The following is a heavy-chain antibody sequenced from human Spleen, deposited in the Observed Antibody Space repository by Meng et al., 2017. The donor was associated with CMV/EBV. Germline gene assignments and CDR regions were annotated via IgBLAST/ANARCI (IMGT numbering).Heavy chain of an antibody. V-gene: IGHV4-61*05. CDR3: ARGSNGWFDP. J-gene: IGHJ5*02. Sequence: CSVSGGSFSSSSYYWGWMRRSPGKGLEWIGLIYYSGRTTYNPSLESRVTISIDRSKNQFSLRVNSVTSADTAVYYCARGSNGWFDPWGQGTLVTVSS. CDR1: GGSFSSSSYY. CDR2: IYYSGRT.